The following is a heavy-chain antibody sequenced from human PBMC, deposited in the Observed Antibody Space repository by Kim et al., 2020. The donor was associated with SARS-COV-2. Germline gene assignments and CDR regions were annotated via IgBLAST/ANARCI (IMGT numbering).Heavy chain of an antibody. CDR2: IYYSGST. Sequence: SETLSLTCTVSGGSISSSSYYWGWIRQPPGKGLEWIGSIYYSGSTYYNPSLKSRVTISVDTSKNQFSLKLSSVTAADTAVYYCAIVIAVAGGNYYYGMDVWGQGTTATVSS. CDR1: GGSISSSSYY. J-gene: IGHJ6*02. D-gene: IGHD6-19*01. V-gene: IGHV4-39*01. CDR3: AIVIAVAGGNYYYGMDV.